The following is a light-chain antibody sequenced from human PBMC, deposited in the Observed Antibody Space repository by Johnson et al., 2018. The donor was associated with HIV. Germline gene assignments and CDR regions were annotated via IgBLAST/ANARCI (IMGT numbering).Light chain of an antibody. J-gene: IGLJ1*01. Sequence: QSVLTQPPSVSAAPGQTVNISCSGNVSNIESYFVSWYQQLPGTAPKLLIYDNNKRPSGIPDRFSGSTSGTSATLGITGLQTGDEADYYCGTWDSGLSAGVFGTGTKVTVL. CDR1: VSNIESYF. V-gene: IGLV1-51*01. CDR3: GTWDSGLSAGV. CDR2: DNN.